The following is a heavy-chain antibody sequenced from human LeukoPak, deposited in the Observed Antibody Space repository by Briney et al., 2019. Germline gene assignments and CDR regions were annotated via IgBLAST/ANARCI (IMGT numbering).Heavy chain of an antibody. CDR3: ARGDYDILTGYLGFDY. J-gene: IGHJ4*02. CDR1: GGSISSYY. Sequence: SETLSLTCTVSGGSISSYYRSWIRQPAGKGLEWIGRIYTSGSTNYNPSLKSRVTMSVDTSKDQFSLKLSSVTAADTAVYYCARGDYDILTGYLGFDYWGQGTLVTVSS. V-gene: IGHV4-4*07. CDR2: IYTSGST. D-gene: IGHD3-9*01.